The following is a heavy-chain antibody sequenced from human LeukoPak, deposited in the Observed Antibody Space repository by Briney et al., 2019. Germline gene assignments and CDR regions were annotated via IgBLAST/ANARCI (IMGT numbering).Heavy chain of an antibody. CDR3: ARDFFYYDSSGPPA. CDR2: ISTSSSYI. V-gene: IGHV3-21*01. J-gene: IGHJ5*02. CDR1: GFTFSRYS. Sequence: KPGGSLRLSCAASGFTFSRYSMKWVRQAPGKGLEWVSFISTSSSYIYYADSVKGRFTISRDNAKNSLYLQMNSLRAEDTAVYYCARDFFYYDSSGPPAWGQGTLVTVSS. D-gene: IGHD3-22*01.